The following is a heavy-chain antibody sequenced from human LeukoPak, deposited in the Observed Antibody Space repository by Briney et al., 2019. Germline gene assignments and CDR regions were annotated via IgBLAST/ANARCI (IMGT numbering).Heavy chain of an antibody. D-gene: IGHD1-26*01. CDR1: GFTFSTYS. Sequence: SARSMSLSSEASGFTFSTYSIIWVRQAPGKGVEWVSSIGSSGRNTHSAYSVKRRLSISRDNAKNSLYLQMDSLRAEDTAVYYCARMEEPHYFEYWGQGTLVTVSS. CDR3: ARMEEPHYFEY. CDR2: IGSSGRNT. V-gene: IGHV3-21*01. J-gene: IGHJ4*02.